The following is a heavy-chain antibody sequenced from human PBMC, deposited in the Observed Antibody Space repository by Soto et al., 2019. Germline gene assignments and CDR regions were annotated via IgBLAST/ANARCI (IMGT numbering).Heavy chain of an antibody. V-gene: IGHV3-23*01. CDR2: ISGGVSSITDGGGST. Sequence: GASLILSCADAGVTCTRYSMSWFREAPVMGLDRVACISGGVSSITDGGGSTFYADSVQGRFTISRDNAKNTLYLQMSSLRAEDTAVYYCAKEGTTSPYNWFDPWGQGTLVTVSS. CDR1: GVTCTRYS. J-gene: IGHJ5*02. D-gene: IGHD2-2*01. CDR3: AKEGTTSPYNWFDP.